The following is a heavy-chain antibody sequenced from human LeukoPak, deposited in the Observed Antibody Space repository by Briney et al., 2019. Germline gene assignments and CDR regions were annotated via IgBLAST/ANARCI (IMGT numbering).Heavy chain of an antibody. D-gene: IGHD3-10*01. CDR2: ISYDGSNK. CDR1: GFTFSSYA. J-gene: IGHJ4*02. Sequence: PGRSLRLSCAASGFTFSSYAMHWVRQAPGKGLEWVAVISYDGSNKYYVDSVKGRFTISRDNSKNTLYLQMNSLRAEDTAVYYCAREGRSYYDYWGQGTLVTVSS. V-gene: IGHV3-30-3*01. CDR3: AREGRSYYDY.